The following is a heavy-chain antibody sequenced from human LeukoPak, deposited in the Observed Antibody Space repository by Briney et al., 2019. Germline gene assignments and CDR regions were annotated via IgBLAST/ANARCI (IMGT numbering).Heavy chain of an antibody. Sequence: GGSLRLSCAASGFTFSSYAMSWVRQAPGKGLEWVAVISYDGSNKYYADFVKGRFTISRDNSKNTLYLQMNSLRAEDTAVYYCAKDRLAVAGTLILDYWGQGTLVTVSS. V-gene: IGHV3-30*18. J-gene: IGHJ4*02. CDR1: GFTFSSYA. CDR2: ISYDGSNK. CDR3: AKDRLAVAGTLILDY. D-gene: IGHD6-19*01.